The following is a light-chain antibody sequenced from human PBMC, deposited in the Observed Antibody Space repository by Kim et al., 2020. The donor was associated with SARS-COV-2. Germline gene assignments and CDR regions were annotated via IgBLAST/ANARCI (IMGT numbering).Light chain of an antibody. CDR3: SSYTLHNTWV. V-gene: IGLV2-18*02. J-gene: IGLJ3*02. CDR2: DVT. Sequence: QSALTQPPSVSGSPGQSVTITYTGTSRDIGSYHRVSWYRQPPGSAPKLIIFDVTERPSGVPDRFSGSKSDTTASLTISGLQPEDEADYYCSSYTLHNTWVFGGGTQLTVL. CDR1: SRDIGSYHR.